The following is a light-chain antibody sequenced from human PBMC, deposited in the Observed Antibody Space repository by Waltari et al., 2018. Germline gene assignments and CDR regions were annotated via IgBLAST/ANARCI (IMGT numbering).Light chain of an antibody. J-gene: IGLJ1*01. CDR1: SLRRTY. Sequence: SSELTQDPAVSVALGQTVRITCQGDSLRRTYASWYQQKSGQAPILVIYGGNNRPSGIPDRFSSSSSGNSASLTITGAQAEDEADYYCNSRDSSGSHYVFGAGTKVTVL. CDR3: NSRDSSGSHYV. CDR2: GGN. V-gene: IGLV3-19*01.